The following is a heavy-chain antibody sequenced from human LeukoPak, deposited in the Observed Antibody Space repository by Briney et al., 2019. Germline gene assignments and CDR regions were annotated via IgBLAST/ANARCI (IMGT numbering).Heavy chain of an antibody. CDR1: GGSISSSSYY. D-gene: IGHD6-13*01. Sequence: SETLSLTCTVSGGSISSSSYYWGWIRQPPGTGLEWIGSIYYSGSTYYNPSLKSRVTISVDTSKNQFSLKLSSVTAADTAVYYCARDIPGSSWGVYWGQGTLVTVSS. J-gene: IGHJ4*02. CDR2: IYYSGST. CDR3: ARDIPGSSWGVY. V-gene: IGHV4-39*07.